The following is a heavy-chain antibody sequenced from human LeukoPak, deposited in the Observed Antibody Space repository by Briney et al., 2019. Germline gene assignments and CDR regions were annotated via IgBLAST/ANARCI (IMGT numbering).Heavy chain of an antibody. J-gene: IGHJ4*02. CDR3: ARGGYIGDIVATIAFDY. D-gene: IGHD5-12*01. CDR2: INHSGST. Sequence: PSETLSLTCAAYGGSFSGYYWSWIRQPPGKGLEWIGEINHSGSTNYNPSLKSRVTISVDTSKNQFSLKLSSVTAADTAVYYCARGGYIGDIVATIAFDYWGQGTLVTVSS. V-gene: IGHV4-34*01. CDR1: GGSFSGYY.